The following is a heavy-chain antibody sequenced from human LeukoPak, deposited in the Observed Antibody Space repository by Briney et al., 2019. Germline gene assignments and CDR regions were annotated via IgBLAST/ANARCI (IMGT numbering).Heavy chain of an antibody. D-gene: IGHD3-22*01. J-gene: IGHJ4*02. CDR1: GFSLSTCGVG. CDR3: AHLPYYDSSGYYHGLGY. V-gene: IGHV2-5*01. Sequence: SGPTLVNPTQTLTLTCTFSGFSLSTCGVGVGWIRQPPGKALEWLALIYWNDDKRYSPSLKSRLTITKDTSKNQVVLTMTNMDPVDTATYYCAHLPYYDSSGYYHGLGYWGQGTLVTVSS. CDR2: IYWNDDK.